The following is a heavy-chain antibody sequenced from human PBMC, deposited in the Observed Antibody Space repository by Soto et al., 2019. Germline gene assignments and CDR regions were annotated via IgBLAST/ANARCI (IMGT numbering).Heavy chain of an antibody. CDR3: ASSITGTATYYYYYYGMDV. J-gene: IGHJ6*02. CDR1: GGTFSSYA. CDR2: IIPIFGTA. D-gene: IGHD1-7*01. V-gene: IGHV1-69*01. Sequence: QVQLVQSGAEVKKPGSSVKVSCKASGGTFSSYAISWVRQAPGQGLEWMGGIIPIFGTANYAQKFQGRVTITADESTSPAYMELSSLRSEDTAVYYCASSITGTATYYYYYYGMDVWGQGTTVTVSS.